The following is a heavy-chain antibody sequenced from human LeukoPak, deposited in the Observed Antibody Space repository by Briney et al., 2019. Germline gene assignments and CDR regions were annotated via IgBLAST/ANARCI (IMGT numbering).Heavy chain of an antibody. V-gene: IGHV3-20*04. Sequence: PGGSLRLSCAASGFTFDDYGMSWVRQAPGKGLEWVSGINWNGDSTGHADSMKGRFTISRDNAKNSLYLQMNSLRAEDTALYYCARGDCSSTSCYTFLDYWGQGTLVTVSS. CDR1: GFTFDDYG. D-gene: IGHD2-2*02. J-gene: IGHJ4*02. CDR3: ARGDCSSTSCYTFLDY. CDR2: INWNGDST.